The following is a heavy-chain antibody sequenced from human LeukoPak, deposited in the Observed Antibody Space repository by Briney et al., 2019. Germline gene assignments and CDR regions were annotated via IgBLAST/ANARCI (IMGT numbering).Heavy chain of an antibody. CDR3: ARDRLRGWFFDY. V-gene: IGHV4-34*01. D-gene: IGHD6-19*01. J-gene: IGHJ4*02. CDR2: INHSGST. Sequence: SETLSLTCAVYGGSFSGYYWSWIRQPLGKGLEWIGEINHSGSTNYNPSLKSRVTISVDTSKNQFSLKLSSVTAADTAVYYCARDRLRGWFFDYWGQGTLVTVSS. CDR1: GGSFSGYY.